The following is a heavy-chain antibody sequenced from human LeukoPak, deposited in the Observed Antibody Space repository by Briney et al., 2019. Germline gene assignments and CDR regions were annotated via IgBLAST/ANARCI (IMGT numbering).Heavy chain of an antibody. CDR3: ARDLLDFHEVITSGAPNDY. D-gene: IGHD3-22*01. CDR1: GYTFTGYY. CDR2: INPNSGGT. J-gene: IGHJ4*02. Sequence: ASVKVSCKASGYTFTGYYMHWVRQAPGQGLEWMGWINPNSGGTNYAQKFQGRVTMTRDTSISTAYMELSRLRSDDTAVYYCARDLLDFHEVITSGAPNDYWGRGTLVTVSS. V-gene: IGHV1-2*02.